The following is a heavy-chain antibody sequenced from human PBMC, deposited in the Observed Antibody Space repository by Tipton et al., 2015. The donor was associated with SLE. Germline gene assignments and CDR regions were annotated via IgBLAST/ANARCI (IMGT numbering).Heavy chain of an antibody. J-gene: IGHJ4*02. V-gene: IGHV1-18*01. CDR3: ARGSPIAPYDKFDL. CDR1: GYTSTRYG. Sequence: VQLVQSGGEVKKPGASVKVSCKASGYTSTRYGFSWVRQAPGQGLEWMGWISGYSGNTKFAQRFQGRVTLTTDTSTSTGYMELRSLRSDDTAVYYCARGSPIAPYDKFDLWGQGTLVTVSS. D-gene: IGHD3-10*01. CDR2: ISGYSGNT.